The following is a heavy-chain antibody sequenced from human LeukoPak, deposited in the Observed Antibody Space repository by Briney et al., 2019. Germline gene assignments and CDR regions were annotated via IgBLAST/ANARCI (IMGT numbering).Heavy chain of an antibody. CDR1: GFKFSTYA. Sequence: GGSLRLSCAASGFKFSTYAMSWVRQAPGKGLEWVSGVSGSGASTYYADSVKGRFAISRDNSKNTLFLHMNSLRVEDTAIYYCAKDRTVGASYWYFDLWGRGTLVTVSS. D-gene: IGHD1-26*01. CDR2: VSGSGAST. J-gene: IGHJ2*01. CDR3: AKDRTVGASYWYFDL. V-gene: IGHV3-23*01.